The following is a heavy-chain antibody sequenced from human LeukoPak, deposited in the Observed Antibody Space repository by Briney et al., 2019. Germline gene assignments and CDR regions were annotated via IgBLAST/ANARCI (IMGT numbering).Heavy chain of an antibody. D-gene: IGHD2-15*01. V-gene: IGHV3-20*04. CDR2: INWNGGST. CDR1: GFTFDDYG. Sequence: PGGSLRLSCAASGFTFDDYGMSWVRQAPGKGLEWVSGINWNGGSTGYADSVKGRFTISRDNAKNSLYLQMNSLRAEDTALYYCARGVGYCSGGSCSPQLYFDYWGQGTLVTVSP. CDR3: ARGVGYCSGGSCSPQLYFDY. J-gene: IGHJ4*02.